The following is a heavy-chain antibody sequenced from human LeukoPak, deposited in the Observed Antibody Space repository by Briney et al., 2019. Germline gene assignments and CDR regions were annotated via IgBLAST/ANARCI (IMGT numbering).Heavy chain of an antibody. D-gene: IGHD3-22*01. Sequence: PSETLSLTCAVYGGSFSGYYWNWIRQPPGKGLEWIGEINHSGSTNYNSSLKSRVTISVDTSKNQFSLKLSSVTAADTAVYYCARDGPYYYDSSGYYDAFDIWGQGTMVTVSS. J-gene: IGHJ3*02. CDR2: INHSGST. CDR1: GGSFSGYY. V-gene: IGHV4-34*01. CDR3: ARDGPYYYDSSGYYDAFDI.